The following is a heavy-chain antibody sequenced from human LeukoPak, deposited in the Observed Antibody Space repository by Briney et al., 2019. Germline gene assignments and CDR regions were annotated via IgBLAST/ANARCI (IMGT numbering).Heavy chain of an antibody. V-gene: IGHV4-34*01. D-gene: IGHD2-2*01. CDR1: GGSFSGYD. Sequence: SESLSLTCAVDGGSFSGYDGSWIRQPPWKGLEWMEEINHSGSTNYNPSLKSRVTISVDTSKNQFSLKLSSVTAADTAVYYCARWGYCSSTSCRKGYYYYYGMDVWGQGTTVTVSS. CDR2: INHSGST. J-gene: IGHJ6*02. CDR3: ARWGYCSSTSCRKGYYYYYGMDV.